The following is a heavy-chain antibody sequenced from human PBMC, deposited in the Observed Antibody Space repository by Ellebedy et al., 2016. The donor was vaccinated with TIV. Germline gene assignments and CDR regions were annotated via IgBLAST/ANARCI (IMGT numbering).Heavy chain of an antibody. CDR2: ISDSGGTT. Sequence: GESLKISXAASGFPFGSSAMSWVRQAPGKGLEWISVISDSGGTTYYADSVKGRFTISRDNSKNTLYLQMNSLRAEDTALYYCAKKNSPGYIIAVVNFWGPGTLVTVSS. D-gene: IGHD6-19*01. CDR3: AKKNSPGYIIAVVNF. V-gene: IGHV3-23*01. CDR1: GFPFGSSA. J-gene: IGHJ4*02.